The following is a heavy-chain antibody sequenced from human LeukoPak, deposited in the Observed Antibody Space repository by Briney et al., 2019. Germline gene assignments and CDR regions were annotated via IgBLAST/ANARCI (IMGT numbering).Heavy chain of an antibody. V-gene: IGHV1-8*02. CDR1: GYTFTSYD. CDR2: MNPNSGNT. CDR3: AADGHGITIFGVVHAFDI. J-gene: IGHJ3*02. Sequence: ASVKVSCKASGYTFTSYDINWVRQATGQGLEWMGWMNPNSGNTGYAQKFQGRVTMTRNTSIGTAYMELSSLRSEDTAVYYCAADGHGITIFGVVHAFDIWGQGTMVTVSS. D-gene: IGHD3-3*01.